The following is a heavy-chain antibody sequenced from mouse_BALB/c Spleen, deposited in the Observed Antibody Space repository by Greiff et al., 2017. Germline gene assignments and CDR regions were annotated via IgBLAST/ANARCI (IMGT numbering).Heavy chain of an antibody. J-gene: IGHJ3*01. CDR2: IDPANGNT. CDR3: ARGYGSSGAWFAY. CDR1: GFNIKDTY. Sequence: EVKLMESGAELVKPGASVKLSCTASGFNIKDTYMHWVKQRPEQGLEWIGRIDPANGNTKYDPKFQGKATITADTSSNTAYLQLSSLTSEDTAVYYCARGYGSSGAWFAYWGQGTLVTVSA. V-gene: IGHV14-3*02. D-gene: IGHD1-1*01.